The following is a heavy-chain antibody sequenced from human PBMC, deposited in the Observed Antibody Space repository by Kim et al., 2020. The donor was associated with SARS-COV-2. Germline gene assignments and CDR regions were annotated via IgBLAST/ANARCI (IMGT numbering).Heavy chain of an antibody. V-gene: IGHV3-23*01. D-gene: IGHD3-9*01. J-gene: IGHJ4*02. CDR3: AKAFPYYDILTGYYKGGFDY. Sequence: RFTISRDNSKNTRYLQMNSLRAEDTAVYYCAKAFPYYDILTGYYKGGFDYWGQGTLVTVSS.